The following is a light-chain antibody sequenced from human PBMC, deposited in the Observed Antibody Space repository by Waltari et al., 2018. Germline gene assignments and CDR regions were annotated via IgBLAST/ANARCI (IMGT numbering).Light chain of an antibody. Sequence: AIRITQSPSSLSASTGDRVTITCRASQGISSYLAWYQQKPGKAAKLLIYAASTLQSGVPSRFSGSGSGKDFTLTISCLQSEDFATYYCQQYYSYPLTFGGGTKVEIK. CDR2: AAS. J-gene: IGKJ4*01. V-gene: IGKV1-8*01. CDR3: QQYYSYPLT. CDR1: QGISSY.